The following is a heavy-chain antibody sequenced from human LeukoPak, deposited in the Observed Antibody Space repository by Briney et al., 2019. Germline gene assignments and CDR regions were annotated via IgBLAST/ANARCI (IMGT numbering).Heavy chain of an antibody. CDR1: GGSISSSSYY. D-gene: IGHD2-2*01. Sequence: SETLSLTCTVSGGSISSSSYYWGWIRQPPGKGLEWIGSFYYSGSTYYNPSLKSRVTISVDTSKNQFSLKLSSVTAADTAVYYCAKREPAASYYYYGMDVWGQGTTVTVSS. CDR3: AKREPAASYYYYGMDV. V-gene: IGHV4-39*01. CDR2: FYYSGST. J-gene: IGHJ6*02.